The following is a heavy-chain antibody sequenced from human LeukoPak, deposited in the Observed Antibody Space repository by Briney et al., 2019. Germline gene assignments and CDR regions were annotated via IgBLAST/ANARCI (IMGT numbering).Heavy chain of an antibody. Sequence: NSGGSLRLSCAASGFTFSNAWMSWVRQAPGKGLEWVGRIKSKTDGGTTDYAAPVKGRFTISRDDSKNTLYLQMNSLKTEDTAVYYCTVPLLGYCSGGSCYNDYWGQGTLVTVSS. D-gene: IGHD2-15*01. CDR2: IKSKTDGGTT. CDR1: GFTFSNAW. V-gene: IGHV3-15*01. J-gene: IGHJ4*02. CDR3: TVPLLGYCSGGSCYNDY.